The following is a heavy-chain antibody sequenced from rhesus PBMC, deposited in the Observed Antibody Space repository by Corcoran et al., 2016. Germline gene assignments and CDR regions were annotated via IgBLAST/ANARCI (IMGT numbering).Heavy chain of an antibody. J-gene: IGHJ4*01. CDR2: ISGSSGST. CDR1: GYSISSGYY. D-gene: IGHD6-25*01. Sequence: QLQLQESGPGLVKPSETLSLTCAVSGYSISSGYYWGWTRQPPGKGLEYIEYISGSSGSTSYNPYLKRRVTISKDTSKTPFSLKLSSVTAADTAVYYCARRRQLASFDYWGQGVLVTVSS. V-gene: IGHV4-99*01. CDR3: ARRRQLASFDY.